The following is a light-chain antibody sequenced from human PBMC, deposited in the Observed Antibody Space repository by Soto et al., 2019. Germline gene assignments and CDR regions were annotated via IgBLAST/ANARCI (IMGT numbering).Light chain of an antibody. Sequence: DIQITQSPSTLSASVGDRVTITCRASQSISDSLAWYQQKPGKAPDLLISDVSSLERGVASRFSGSGSGTEFTLTISSMQPDDFATYYCQQYHGYSRTFGQGTKVDI. CDR1: QSISDS. CDR2: DVS. V-gene: IGKV1-5*01. J-gene: IGKJ1*01. CDR3: QQYHGYSRT.